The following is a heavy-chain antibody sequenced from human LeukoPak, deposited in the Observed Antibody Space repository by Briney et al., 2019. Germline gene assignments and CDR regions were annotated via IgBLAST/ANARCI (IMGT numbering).Heavy chain of an antibody. D-gene: IGHD6-19*01. Sequence: ASVKVSCKAPGYTFTSYYIHWVRQAPGQGLEWMGLINPSGGSTNYAQKFQGRVTITADESTSTAYMELSSLRSEDTAVYYCARGAVASSPDYWGQGTLVTVSS. CDR2: INPSGGST. V-gene: IGHV1-46*01. CDR1: GYTFTSYY. J-gene: IGHJ4*02. CDR3: ARGAVASSPDY.